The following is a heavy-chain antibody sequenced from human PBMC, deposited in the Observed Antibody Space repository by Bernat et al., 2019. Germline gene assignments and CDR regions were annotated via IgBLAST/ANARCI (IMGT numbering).Heavy chain of an antibody. CDR3: ARSYCSGGSCYSRLFDY. V-gene: IGHV3-21*01. Sequence: EVQLVESGGGLVKPGGSLRPSCAASGFTFSSYSMNWVRQAPGKVLEWVSSIISSSSYIYYADSVKGRFTISRDNAKNSLYLQMNSLRAEDTAVYYVARSYCSGGSCYSRLFDYWGQGTLVTVSS. J-gene: IGHJ4*02. CDR2: IISSSSYI. CDR1: GFTFSSYS. D-gene: IGHD2-15*01.